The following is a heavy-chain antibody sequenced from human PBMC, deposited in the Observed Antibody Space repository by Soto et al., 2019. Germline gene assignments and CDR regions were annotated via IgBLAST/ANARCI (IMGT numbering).Heavy chain of an antibody. Sequence: SETLSLTCTVSGGSISIYYWNWIRQPPGKGLEWIGYIYFNGSTNYNPSLKSRVTISVDRSKNQFSLKLSSVTAADTAVYYCARTESGTFDPWGQGTLVTVSS. V-gene: IGHV4-59*12. D-gene: IGHD1-7*01. CDR2: IYFNGST. CDR3: ARTESGTFDP. CDR1: GGSISIYY. J-gene: IGHJ5*02.